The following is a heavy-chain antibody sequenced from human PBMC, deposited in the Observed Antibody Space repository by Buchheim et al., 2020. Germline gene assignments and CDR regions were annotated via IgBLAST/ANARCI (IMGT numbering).Heavy chain of an antibody. CDR3: GRQLGDTRIDY. J-gene: IGHJ4*02. V-gene: IGHV3-48*04. D-gene: IGHD3-16*01. Sequence: EVQLLESGGGLVQPGGSLRLSCAASGFTFSSYAMSWVRQAPGKGLEWVSYISSSSSTIYYADSVKGRFTISRDNAKNSLYLQMNGRRAEDTAVYYCGRQLGDTRIDYWGQGIL. CDR2: ISSSSSTI. CDR1: GFTFSSYA.